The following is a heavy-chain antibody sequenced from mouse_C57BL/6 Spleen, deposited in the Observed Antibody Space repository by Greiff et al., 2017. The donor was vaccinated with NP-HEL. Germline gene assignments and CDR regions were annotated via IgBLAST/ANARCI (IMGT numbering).Heavy chain of an antibody. CDR3: ARHERGVDQFDY. CDR1: GFTFSSYG. D-gene: IGHD1-1*01. J-gene: IGHJ2*01. CDR2: ISSGGSTT. Sequence: EVQVVESGGDLVKPGGSLKLSCAASGFTFSSYGMSWVRQTPDKRLEWVATISSGGSTTYYPANVKGRFTTSRDNAKNTLYQKMSSLKSEDAAMYYCARHERGVDQFDYWGQGTTLTVSS. V-gene: IGHV5-6*01.